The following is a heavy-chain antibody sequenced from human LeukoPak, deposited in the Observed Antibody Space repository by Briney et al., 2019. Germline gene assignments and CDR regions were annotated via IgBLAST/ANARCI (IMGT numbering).Heavy chain of an antibody. CDR1: GGSISSYY. CDR3: ARMIVVVTASWYFDL. V-gene: IGHV4-59*01. Sequence: SETLSLTCTVSGGSISSYYWSWIRQPPGRGLEWIGYIYYSGSTNYSPSLKSRVTISVDTSKNQFSLKLSSVTAADTAVYYCARMIVVVTASWYFDLWGRGTLVTVSS. CDR2: IYYSGST. D-gene: IGHD2-21*02. J-gene: IGHJ2*01.